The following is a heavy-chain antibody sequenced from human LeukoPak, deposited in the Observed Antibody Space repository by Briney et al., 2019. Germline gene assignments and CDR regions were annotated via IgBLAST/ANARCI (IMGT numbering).Heavy chain of an antibody. J-gene: IGHJ2*01. D-gene: IGHD3-16*01. CDR2: INHSGST. V-gene: IGHV4-34*01. CDR3: ARGRPIFDRGGKYFDL. CDR1: GGTFSGYY. Sequence: SETLSLTCAVYGGTFSGYYWSWVRQPPGKGLEWFGEINHSGSTNYNPSLKSRVTISVDTTTNQFSLKLSSEAAADTAVNYCARGRPIFDRGGKYFDLWGRGTLVTVSS.